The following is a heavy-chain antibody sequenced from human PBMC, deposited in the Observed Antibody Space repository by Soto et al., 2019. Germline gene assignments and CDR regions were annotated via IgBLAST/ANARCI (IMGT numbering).Heavy chain of an antibody. CDR3: ARGLSTGGAEYFQH. Sequence: QVQLVQSGAEVKKPGASVKVSCKASGYTFTNYGVSWVRQAPGQGPEWMGWIGTYNGNRNYAQKFQGRVTLTTDTSTNTAYMELRSLRSDDTAIYYCARGLSTGGAEYFQHWGQGTLVTVSS. D-gene: IGHD4-17*01. V-gene: IGHV1-18*01. J-gene: IGHJ1*01. CDR2: IGTYNGNR. CDR1: GYTFTNYG.